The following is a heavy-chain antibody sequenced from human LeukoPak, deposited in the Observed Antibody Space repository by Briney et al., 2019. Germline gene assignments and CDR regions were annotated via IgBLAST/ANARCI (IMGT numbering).Heavy chain of an antibody. CDR1: GFTFSSYW. Sequence: GGSLRLSCAASGFTFSSYWMSWVRQAPGKGLEWVANIKQDGSEKYYVDSVKGRFTISRDNAKNSLYLQMNSLRAEDTAVYYCARGRRPSVYGGLDIWGQGTLVTVSS. V-gene: IGHV3-7*01. CDR3: ARGRRPSVYGGLDI. CDR2: IKQDGSEK. D-gene: IGHD4/OR15-4a*01. J-gene: IGHJ4*02.